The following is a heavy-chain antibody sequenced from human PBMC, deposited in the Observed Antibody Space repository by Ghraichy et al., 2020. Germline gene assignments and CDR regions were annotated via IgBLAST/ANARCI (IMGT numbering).Heavy chain of an antibody. CDR1: GGSISSYY. D-gene: IGHD5-24*01. J-gene: IGHJ4*02. CDR3: ARVRDGDFDY. CDR2: IYYSGST. V-gene: IGHV4-59*01. Sequence: SETLSLTCTVSGGSISSYYWSWIWQPPGKGLEWIGYIYYSGSTNYNPSLKSRVTISVDTSKNQFSLKLSSVTAADTAVYYCARVRDGDFDYWGQGTLVTVSS.